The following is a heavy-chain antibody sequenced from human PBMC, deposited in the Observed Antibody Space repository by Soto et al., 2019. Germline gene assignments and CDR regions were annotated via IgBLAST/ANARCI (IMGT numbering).Heavy chain of an antibody. J-gene: IGHJ5*02. Sequence: SQTLSLTCAISGDSVSSNSAAWNWIRQSPPRGLEWLGRTYYRSKWYNDYAVSVKSRITINPDTSKNQFSLQLNSVTPEDTAVYYCASEEAAGSNWFDPWGQGTLVTVSS. CDR1: GDSVSSNSAA. CDR3: ASEEAAGSNWFDP. D-gene: IGHD6-13*01. CDR2: TYYRSKWYN. V-gene: IGHV6-1*01.